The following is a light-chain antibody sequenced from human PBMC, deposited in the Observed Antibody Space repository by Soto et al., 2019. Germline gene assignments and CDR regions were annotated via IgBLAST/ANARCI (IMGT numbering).Light chain of an antibody. CDR3: CSYTRTSNHYF. CDR1: NNDIGCYEF. CDR2: EVR. Sequence: QSVLTQPASVSGSPGQSITIFCTGTNNDIGCYEFVSLYQQRPGKDPQLIIYEVRYWPSGGSNRFSGSKSGNTASLTISGLQAEDEADYYCCSYTRTSNHYFFGSGTKVTVL. V-gene: IGLV2-14*01. J-gene: IGLJ1*01.